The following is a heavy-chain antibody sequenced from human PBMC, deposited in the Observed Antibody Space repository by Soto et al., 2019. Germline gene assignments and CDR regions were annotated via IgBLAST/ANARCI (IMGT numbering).Heavy chain of an antibody. CDR1: GYRFINFY. D-gene: IGHD2-8*02. CDR2: INPKNDDT. CDR3: ARDDTGANFGS. Sequence: QVQLVQSGAEVKKPGASVRVSCKAFGYRFINFYLHWVRQAPGQGLEWMGWINPKNDDTNYAQKFQGRVTMTRETSISVAYMELSALNAGDTAVYYGARDDTGANFGSWGQGTLVTV. J-gene: IGHJ4*02. V-gene: IGHV1-2*02.